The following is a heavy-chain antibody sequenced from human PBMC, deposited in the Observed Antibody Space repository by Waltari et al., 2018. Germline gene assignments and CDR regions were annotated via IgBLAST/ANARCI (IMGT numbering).Heavy chain of an antibody. J-gene: IGHJ4*02. CDR2: IKGDGSEI. CDR1: GFNFGNYW. Sequence: EVQVVESGGDLVRPGGSLSLSCVASGFNFGNYWMNWVRQIPGKGLEWVAKIKGDGSEILYADSVKGRFTISRDNARNTLYVEMNNLRVEDTAVYFCATVRYWGQGTLVTVSS. CDR3: ATVRY. V-gene: IGHV3-7*01.